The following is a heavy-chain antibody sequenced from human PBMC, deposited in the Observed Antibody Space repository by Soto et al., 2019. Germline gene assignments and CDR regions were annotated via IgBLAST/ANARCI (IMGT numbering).Heavy chain of an antibody. CDR1: GYSFTTYW. Sequence: PGESLKISCQGSGYSFTTYWIGWVRQMPGKGLEWMGIIYPDDSDTRYSPSFQGQVTISADKSISTAYLQWSSLKASDTAVYYCARLGSAAGLSNYGMDVWGQGTTVTVSS. CDR2: IYPDDSDT. J-gene: IGHJ6*02. D-gene: IGHD6-13*01. CDR3: ARLGSAAGLSNYGMDV. V-gene: IGHV5-51*01.